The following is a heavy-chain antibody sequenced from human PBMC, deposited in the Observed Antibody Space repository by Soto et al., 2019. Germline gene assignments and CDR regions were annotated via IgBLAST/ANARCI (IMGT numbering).Heavy chain of an antibody. CDR1: GGSISSGGYY. Sequence: QVQLQESGPGLVKPSQTLSLTCTVSGGSISSGGYYWSWIRQHPGKGLEWIGYIYYSGSTYYNPSLKSRVTIAVDTSKNQCSLKLSSVTAADTAVYYCARDRLRHYDFMDVWGQGTTVTVSS. V-gene: IGHV4-31*03. J-gene: IGHJ6*02. CDR3: ARDRLRHYDFMDV. D-gene: IGHD3-3*01. CDR2: IYYSGST.